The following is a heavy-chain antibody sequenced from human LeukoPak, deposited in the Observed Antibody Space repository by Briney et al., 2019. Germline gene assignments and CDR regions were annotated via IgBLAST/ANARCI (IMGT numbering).Heavy chain of an antibody. CDR3: ARHLRAYSSSWYFDY. CDR2: IAPSDSYT. CDR1: GYSFTSHW. J-gene: IGHJ4*02. D-gene: IGHD6-13*01. V-gene: IGHV5-10-1*01. Sequence: GESLKISCKGSGYSFTSHWFSWVRQMPGKGLEWVGRIAPSDSYTNYSPSFQGHVTISADKSINTAYLQWSSLKASDTAMYYCARHLRAYSSSWYFDYWGQGTLVTVSS.